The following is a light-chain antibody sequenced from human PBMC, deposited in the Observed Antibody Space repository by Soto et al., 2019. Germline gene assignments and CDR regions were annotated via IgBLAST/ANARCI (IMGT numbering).Light chain of an antibody. CDR3: QQYNNWPRT. V-gene: IGKV1-5*01. CDR1: QSIDRW. CDR2: HAS. J-gene: IGKJ1*01. Sequence: DIQMTQSPSTLPASVGDRVTITCRASQSIDRWLAWYQQKPGKAPKILIYHASSLETGVPSRFSGSGSGTEFTPTISSLQSEDFAVYYCQQYNNWPRTFGQGTKVDIK.